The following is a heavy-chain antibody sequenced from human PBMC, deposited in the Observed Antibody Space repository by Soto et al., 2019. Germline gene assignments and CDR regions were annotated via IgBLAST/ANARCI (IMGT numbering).Heavy chain of an antibody. CDR3: ARVTTYFDILSGYYRRGTYDFDY. J-gene: IGHJ4*02. CDR1: GGTVGGLG. D-gene: IGHD3-9*01. CDR2: INHSGST. V-gene: IGHV4-34*01. Sequence: VFGGTVGGLGGSWIMQPTGKGLEWIGEINHSGSTNYNPSLKSRVTISVDTSKNQFSLKLSSVTAADTAVYYCARVTTYFDILSGYYRRGTYDFDYWGQGTLVTGSS.